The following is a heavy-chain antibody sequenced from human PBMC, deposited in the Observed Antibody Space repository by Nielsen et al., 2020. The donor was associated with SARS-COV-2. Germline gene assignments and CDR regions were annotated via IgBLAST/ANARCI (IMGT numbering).Heavy chain of an antibody. Sequence: GESLKISCAASGFTFDDYAMHWVRQAPGKGLEWVSGISWNGGSTGYADSVKGRFTISRDNAKNSLYLQMNSLRAEDTALYHCARGGIAAAGTWFDPWGQGTLVTVSS. D-gene: IGHD6-13*01. CDR2: ISWNGGST. J-gene: IGHJ5*02. CDR1: GFTFDDYA. CDR3: ARGGIAAAGTWFDP. V-gene: IGHV3-20*01.